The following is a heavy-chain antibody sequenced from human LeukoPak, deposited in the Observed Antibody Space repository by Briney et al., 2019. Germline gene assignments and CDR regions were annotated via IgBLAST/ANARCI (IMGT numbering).Heavy chain of an antibody. CDR3: AKDHLSERYYDSNWFDP. D-gene: IGHD3-10*01. V-gene: IGHV3-23*01. Sequence: GGSLRLSCAASGFTFSSYAMSWGRQAPGEGLEWGSAISGSGGSTYYADSVKGRFTISRDNSKNTLYLQMNSLRAEDTAVYYCAKDHLSERYYDSNWFDPWGQGTLVTVSS. CDR2: ISGSGGST. CDR1: GFTFSSYA. J-gene: IGHJ5*02.